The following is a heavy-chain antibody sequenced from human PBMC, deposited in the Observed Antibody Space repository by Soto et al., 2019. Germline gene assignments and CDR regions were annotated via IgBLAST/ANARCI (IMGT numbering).Heavy chain of an antibody. V-gene: IGHV3-48*02. Sequence: GGSLRLSCAASGFSFSSYAMNWVRQAPGKGLEWLSFITSGGATKYYADSVRGRFTISRDTARNTLYLQMNSLRDEDTAVYYCARVYVVPSSTGYFDLWGRGTLVTVSS. D-gene: IGHD2-2*01. CDR3: ARVYVVPSSTGYFDL. CDR2: ITSGGATK. J-gene: IGHJ2*01. CDR1: GFSFSSYA.